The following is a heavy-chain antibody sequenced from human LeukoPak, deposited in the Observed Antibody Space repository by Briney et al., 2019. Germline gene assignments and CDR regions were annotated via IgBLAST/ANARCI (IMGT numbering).Heavy chain of an antibody. CDR2: IHRDGST. J-gene: IGHJ4*02. V-gene: IGHV4-4*02. CDR1: GVSISTGYW. D-gene: IGHD1-26*01. Sequence: SETLSLTCVVSGVSISTGYWWSWVRQSPEKGLEWIGEIHRDGSTNYNPSLKSRATISVDTSTNQFSLKLTSVTAADTAMYYRGRNTAYCIDSWGQGTLVTVSA. CDR3: GRNTAYCIDS.